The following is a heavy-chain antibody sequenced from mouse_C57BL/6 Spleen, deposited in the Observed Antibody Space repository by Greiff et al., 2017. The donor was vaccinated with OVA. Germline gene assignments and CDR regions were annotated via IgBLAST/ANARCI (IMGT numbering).Heavy chain of an antibody. D-gene: IGHD1-1*01. V-gene: IGHV1-69*01. CDR2: IDPSDGYT. J-gene: IGHJ3*01. CDR1: GYTFTSYW. Sequence: QVQLKQPGAELVMPGASVKLSCKASGYTFTSYWMHWVKQRPGQGLEWIGEIDPSDGYTNYNQKFKGKSTLTVDKSSSTAYMQLSSLTSEDSAVYYCARVTTGGFAYWGQGTLVTVSA. CDR3: ARVTTGGFAY.